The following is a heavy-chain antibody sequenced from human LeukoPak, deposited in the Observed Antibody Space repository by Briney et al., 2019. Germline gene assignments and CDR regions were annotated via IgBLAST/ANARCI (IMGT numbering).Heavy chain of an antibody. CDR2: IYYSGST. CDR3: ARDGLEGSIL. V-gene: IGHV4-59*01. J-gene: IGHJ4*02. Sequence: PSETLSLTCTVSGGSISSYYWSWIRQPPGKGLEWIGYIYYSGSTNYNPSLKSRVTISVDTSKNQFSLRLRSVTAADTAVYYCARDGLEGSILWGQGTLVTVSS. CDR1: GGSISSYY. D-gene: IGHD5-24*01.